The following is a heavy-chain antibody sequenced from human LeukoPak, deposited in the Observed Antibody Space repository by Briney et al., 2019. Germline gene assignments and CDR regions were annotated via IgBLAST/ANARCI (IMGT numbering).Heavy chain of an antibody. D-gene: IGHD1-26*01. V-gene: IGHV3-74*01. CDR3: ARAIREPRSYYYYYYGMDV. Sequence: GGSLRLSCAASGFTFSSYWMHWVRQAPGKGLVWVPRINSDGSSTSSADSVKGRFTISRDDAKNTLYLQMNSLRAEDTAVYYCARAIREPRSYYYYYYGMDVWGQGTTVTVSS. J-gene: IGHJ6*02. CDR1: GFTFSSYW. CDR2: INSDGSST.